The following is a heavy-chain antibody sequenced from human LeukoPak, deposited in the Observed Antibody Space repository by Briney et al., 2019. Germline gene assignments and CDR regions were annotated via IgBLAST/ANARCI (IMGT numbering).Heavy chain of an antibody. CDR3: ARAAPHYYDSSGPPPIY. D-gene: IGHD3-22*01. CDR1: GYAFTSYG. V-gene: IGHV1-18*01. J-gene: IGHJ4*02. Sequence: ASVKVSCKASGYAFTSYGISWVRQAPGQGLEWMGWISAYNGNTNYAQKLQGRVTMTTDTSTSTAYMELRSLRSDDTAVYYCARAAPHYYDSSGPPPIYWGQGTLVTVSS. CDR2: ISAYNGNT.